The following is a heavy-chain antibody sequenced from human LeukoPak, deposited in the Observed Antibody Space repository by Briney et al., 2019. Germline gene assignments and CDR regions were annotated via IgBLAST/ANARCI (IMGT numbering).Heavy chain of an antibody. CDR2: IIPILGIA. CDR1: GGTFSSYA. CDR3: ARDKRNYYYYGMDV. Sequence: SVKVSCKASGGTFSSYAISWVRQAPGQGLEWMGRIIPILGIANYAQKFQGRVTITADKSTSTAYMELSSLRSEDTAVYYCARDKRNYYYYGMDVWGQGTTVTVSS. D-gene: IGHD6-25*01. J-gene: IGHJ6*02. V-gene: IGHV1-69*04.